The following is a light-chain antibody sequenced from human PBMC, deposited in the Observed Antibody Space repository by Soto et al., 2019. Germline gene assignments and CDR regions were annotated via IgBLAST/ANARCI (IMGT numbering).Light chain of an antibody. J-gene: IGLJ2*01. V-gene: IGLV1-44*01. CDR1: SSNIGSNN. CDR2: MSS. CDR3: AATDDSRNGVV. Sequence: QSVLTQSPSASGTPGQRVTISCSGSSSNIGSNNVNWYQQLPGTAPKLLIYMSSHRPSGVPDRFSGSISGSSASLAISGLQSEDEATYYYAATDDSRNGVVFGGGTKVTVL.